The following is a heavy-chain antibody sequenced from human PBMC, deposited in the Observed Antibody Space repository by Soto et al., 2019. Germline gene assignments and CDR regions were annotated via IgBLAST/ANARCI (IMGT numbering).Heavy chain of an antibody. CDR2: IYYSGST. Sequence: SETLSLTCTFSGCSVSSGSYYWSWIRQPPGKGLEWIGYIYYSGSTNYNPSLKSRVTISVDTSKNQFSLKLGSVTAADTAVYYCARISGYSYGLPPYFDYWGQGTLVT. CDR3: ARISGYSYGLPPYFDY. V-gene: IGHV4-61*01. CDR1: GCSVSSGSYY. D-gene: IGHD5-18*01. J-gene: IGHJ4*02.